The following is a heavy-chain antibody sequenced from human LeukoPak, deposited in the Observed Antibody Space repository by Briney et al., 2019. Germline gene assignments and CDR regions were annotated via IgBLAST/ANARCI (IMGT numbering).Heavy chain of an antibody. CDR1: GYSFTSYW. CDR2: IYPGDSDT. CDR3: ARHIGLTTRYFDY. J-gene: IGHJ4*02. V-gene: IGHV5-51*01. D-gene: IGHD4/OR15-4a*01. Sequence: GGSLRLSCKGSGYSFTSYWIGWVRQMPGKGLEWMGMIYPGDSDTRYSPSFQGHVTISADKSITTAYLQWSSLKASDTAMYYCARHIGLTTRYFDYWGQGTLVTVSS.